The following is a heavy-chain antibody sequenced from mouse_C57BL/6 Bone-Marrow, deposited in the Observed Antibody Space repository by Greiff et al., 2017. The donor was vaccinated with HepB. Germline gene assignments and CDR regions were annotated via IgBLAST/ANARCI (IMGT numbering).Heavy chain of an antibody. CDR1: GFSFNTYA. Sequence: EVMLVESGGGLVQPKGSLKLSCAASGFSFNTYAMNWVRQAPGKGLEWVARIRSKSNNYATYYADSVKDRFTISRDDSESMLYLQMNNLKTEDTAMYYCVRQKGYGSSPAWFAYWGQGTLVTVSA. CDR3: VRQKGYGSSPAWFAY. CDR2: IRSKSNNYAT. V-gene: IGHV10-1*01. J-gene: IGHJ3*01. D-gene: IGHD1-1*01.